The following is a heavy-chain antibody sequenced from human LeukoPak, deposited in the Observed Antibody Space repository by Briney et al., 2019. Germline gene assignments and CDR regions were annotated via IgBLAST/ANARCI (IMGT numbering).Heavy chain of an antibody. CDR1: GGTFSSYA. Sequence: GSSVKVSCKASGGTFSSYAISWVQQAPGQGLEWMGGIIPIFGTANYAQKFQGRVTITADESTSTAYMELSSLRSEDTAVYYCARVGNYGDAFDIWGQGTMVTVSS. V-gene: IGHV1-69*01. CDR3: ARVGNYGDAFDI. CDR2: IIPIFGTA. D-gene: IGHD1-7*01. J-gene: IGHJ3*02.